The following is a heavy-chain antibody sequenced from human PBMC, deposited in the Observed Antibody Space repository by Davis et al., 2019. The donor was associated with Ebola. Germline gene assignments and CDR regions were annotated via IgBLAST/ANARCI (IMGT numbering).Heavy chain of an antibody. CDR2: ININTANS. J-gene: IGHJ5*02. CDR1: GYTFTSYA. Sequence: ASAQVSCKASGYTFTSYAMKRVLQAPGQGIEWMGWININTANSTYAQGFTGRFVFSLDTSVSTAYLQISSLKSEDTVVYYCARDITMVRGVIINWFDPWGQGTLVTVSS. CDR3: ARDITMVRGVIINWFDP. D-gene: IGHD3-10*01. V-gene: IGHV7-4-1*02.